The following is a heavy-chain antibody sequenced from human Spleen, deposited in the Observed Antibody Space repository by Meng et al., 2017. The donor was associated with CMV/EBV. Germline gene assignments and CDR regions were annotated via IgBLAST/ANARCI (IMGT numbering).Heavy chain of an antibody. CDR3: ARDYPTGTTKIFDY. CDR2: TYYRSEWYN. D-gene: IGHD1-7*01. Sequence: DSVSIDSATWNWIRQSPSRGLEWLGRTYYRSEWYNDYAVSVKSRITINADTSKNQLSLQLNSVTPDDTAVYYCARDYPTGTTKIFDYWGQGTLVTVSS. CDR1: DSVSIDSAT. J-gene: IGHJ4*02. V-gene: IGHV6-1*01.